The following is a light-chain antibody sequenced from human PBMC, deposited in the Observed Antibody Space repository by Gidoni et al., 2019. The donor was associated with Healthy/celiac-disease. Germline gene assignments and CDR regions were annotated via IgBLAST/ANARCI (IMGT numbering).Light chain of an antibody. Sequence: SYELTQSPSVPVSPGQTASITCSGDKLGDKYACWYQQKPGQSPVLVIYQDSKRPSGIPERFSGSNSGNTATLTISGTHAMDEADYYCQAWDSSTVVFGEGTKRTVL. J-gene: IGLJ2*01. CDR3: QAWDSSTVV. V-gene: IGLV3-1*01. CDR2: QDS. CDR1: KLGDKY.